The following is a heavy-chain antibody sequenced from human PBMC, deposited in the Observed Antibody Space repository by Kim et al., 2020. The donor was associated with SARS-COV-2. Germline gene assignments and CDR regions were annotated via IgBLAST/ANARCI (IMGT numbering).Heavy chain of an antibody. Sequence: ASVKVSCKVSGYTLTELSMHWVRQAPGKGLEWMGGFDPEDGETIYAQKFQGRVTMTEDTSTDTAYMELSSLRSEDTAVYYCATGLWDDYGGDFDYWGQGTLVTVSS. J-gene: IGHJ4*02. CDR1: GYTLTELS. V-gene: IGHV1-24*01. D-gene: IGHD4-17*01. CDR2: FDPEDGET. CDR3: ATGLWDDYGGDFDY.